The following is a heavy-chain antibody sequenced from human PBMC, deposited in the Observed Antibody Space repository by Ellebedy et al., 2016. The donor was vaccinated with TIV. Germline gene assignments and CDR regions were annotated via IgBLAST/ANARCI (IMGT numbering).Heavy chain of an antibody. CDR3: ARSRSSGWLHTPDY. J-gene: IGHJ4*02. Sequence: AASVKVSCKASGYPFTSYFIHWVRQAPGQGPEWMGIINPSTGSTTYAQKLQGRVTMTRDTSTSTVYMELSSLRSEDTAVYFCARSRSSGWLHTPDYWGQGTLVTVSS. D-gene: IGHD6-19*01. V-gene: IGHV1-46*04. CDR1: GYPFTSYF. CDR2: INPSTGST.